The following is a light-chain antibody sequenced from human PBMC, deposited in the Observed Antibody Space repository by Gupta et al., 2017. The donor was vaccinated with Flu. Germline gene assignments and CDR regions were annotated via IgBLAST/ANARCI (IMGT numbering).Light chain of an antibody. Sequence: DIQMTQSPSSLSASVGDRVTITCQASQDISNYLNWYQQKPGKAPKLLIYDAVNWETGVPSRFSGSGFGTDFTFTISSRQQEDIASYYCQQYHNLLTWTFGQGTKVEVK. J-gene: IGKJ1*01. CDR1: QDISNY. V-gene: IGKV1-33*01. CDR3: QQYHNLLTWT. CDR2: DAV.